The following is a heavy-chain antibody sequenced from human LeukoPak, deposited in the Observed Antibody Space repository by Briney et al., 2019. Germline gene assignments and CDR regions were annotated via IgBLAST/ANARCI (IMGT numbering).Heavy chain of an antibody. D-gene: IGHD3-10*01. CDR2: IYPGDSDT. J-gene: IGHJ3*02. Sequence: GESLKISCKGSGYTFTSYWIGWVRQMPGKGLEWMGIIYPGDSDTRYSPSFQGQVTISADKSISTAYLQWSSLKASDTAMYYCARQVHDLWFGELLRADAFDIWGQGTMVTVSS. V-gene: IGHV5-51*01. CDR3: ARQVHDLWFGELLRADAFDI. CDR1: GYTFTSYW.